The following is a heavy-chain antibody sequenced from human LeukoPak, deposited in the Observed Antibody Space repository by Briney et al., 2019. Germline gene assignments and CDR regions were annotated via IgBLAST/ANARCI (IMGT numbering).Heavy chain of an antibody. J-gene: IGHJ4*02. CDR3: ARDGGYGDYDPYYFDY. V-gene: IGHV3-7*03. CDR2: IKQDGSEK. CDR1: GFTFSSYW. Sequence: PGGSLRLSCAASGFTFSSYWMSWVRQAPGKGLEWVANIKQDGSEKYYADSVKGRFTISRDNAKNSLYLQMNSLRAEDTAVYYCARDGGYGDYDPYYFDYWGQGTLVTVSS. D-gene: IGHD4-17*01.